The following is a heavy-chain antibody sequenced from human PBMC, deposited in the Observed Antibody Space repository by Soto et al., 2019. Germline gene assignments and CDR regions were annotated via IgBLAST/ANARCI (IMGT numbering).Heavy chain of an antibody. J-gene: IGHJ4*02. Sequence: SVKVSCKASGGTFSSYAISWVRQAPGQGLEWMGGIIPIFGTANYAQKFQGRVTITADKSTSTAYMELSSLRSEDTAVYYCASHEGGGSSAQFDYWGQGTLVTVSS. CDR3: ASHEGGGSSAQFDY. CDR2: IIPIFGTA. CDR1: GGTFSSYA. V-gene: IGHV1-69*06. D-gene: IGHD2-15*01.